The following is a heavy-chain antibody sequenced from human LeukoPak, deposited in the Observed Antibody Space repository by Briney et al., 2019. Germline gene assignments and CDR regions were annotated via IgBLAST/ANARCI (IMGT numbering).Heavy chain of an antibody. CDR1: GFTFSSYA. Sequence: GGSLRLSCAASGFTFSSYAMSWVRQAPGKGLEWVSAISGSGGSTYYADSVKGRFTIFRDNSKNTLYVQMNSLRAEDTAVYYCARDRRLLYFGELFHDAFDIWGQGTVVTVSS. V-gene: IGHV3-23*01. D-gene: IGHD3-10*01. CDR2: ISGSGGST. CDR3: ARDRRLLYFGELFHDAFDI. J-gene: IGHJ3*02.